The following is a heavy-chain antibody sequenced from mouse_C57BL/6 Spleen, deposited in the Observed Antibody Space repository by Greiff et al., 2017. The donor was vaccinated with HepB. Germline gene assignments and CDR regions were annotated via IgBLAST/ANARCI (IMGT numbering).Heavy chain of an antibody. J-gene: IGHJ1*03. CDR1: GYTFTDYY. V-gene: IGHV1-76*01. Sequence: QVQLKESGAELVRPGASVKLSCKASGYTFTDYYINWVKQRPGQGLEWIARIYPGSGNTYYNEKFKGKATLTAEKSSSTAYMQLSSLTSEDSAVYFCARGVLLRSWYFDVWGTGTTVTVSS. D-gene: IGHD1-1*01. CDR2: IYPGSGNT. CDR3: ARGVLLRSWYFDV.